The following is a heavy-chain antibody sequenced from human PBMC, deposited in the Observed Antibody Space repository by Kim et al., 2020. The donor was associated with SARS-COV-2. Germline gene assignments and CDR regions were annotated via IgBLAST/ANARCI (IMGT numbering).Heavy chain of an antibody. J-gene: IGHJ4*02. V-gene: IGHV3-9*01. Sequence: SIGYADSVKGRFTISRDNAKNSLYLQMNSLRAEDTALYYCAKDISSGSGYWGQGTLVTVSS. CDR3: AKDISSGSGY. CDR2: SI. D-gene: IGHD6-19*01.